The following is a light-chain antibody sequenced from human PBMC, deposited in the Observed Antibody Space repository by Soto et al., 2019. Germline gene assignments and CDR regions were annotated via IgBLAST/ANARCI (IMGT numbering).Light chain of an antibody. Sequence: QSVLTQPPSVSGAPGQRVTISCTGSSSNIGAGYDVHWYQQLPGAAPKLLIYANTNRPSGVPDRFSGSNSGTSASLAITGLQAEDEADYYCQSHDSSLSGWVFGGGTKVTVL. CDR1: SSNIGAGYD. CDR3: QSHDSSLSGWV. CDR2: ANT. J-gene: IGLJ3*02. V-gene: IGLV1-40*01.